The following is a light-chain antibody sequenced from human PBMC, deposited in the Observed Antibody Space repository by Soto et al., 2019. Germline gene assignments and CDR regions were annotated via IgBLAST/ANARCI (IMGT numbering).Light chain of an antibody. J-gene: IGKJ2*01. CDR1: QSVSNN. Sequence: EIVLTQSPATLSLSPGERATLSCRASQSVSNNYLAWYQQKPGQAPRLLIYGAFTRVTGVPARFSGSGSGTEFTLTISSLQSEDFAVYYCQQYINWPVYTFCQGTKVDIK. V-gene: IGKV3D-15*01. CDR2: GAF. CDR3: QQYINWPVYT.